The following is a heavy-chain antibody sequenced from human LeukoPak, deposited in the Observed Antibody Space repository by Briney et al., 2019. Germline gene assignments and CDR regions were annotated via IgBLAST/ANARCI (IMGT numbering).Heavy chain of an antibody. D-gene: IGHD4-17*01. CDR2: ISAYNGNT. CDR1: GYTFTSYG. Sequence: ASVKVSCKASGYTFTSYGISWVRQAPGQGLEWMGWISAYNGNTNYAQKLQGRVTMTTDTSTSTAYMELRSLRSDDTAVYYCAKEFSSVTFFDYWGQGTLVTVSS. V-gene: IGHV1-18*01. J-gene: IGHJ4*02. CDR3: AKEFSSVTFFDY.